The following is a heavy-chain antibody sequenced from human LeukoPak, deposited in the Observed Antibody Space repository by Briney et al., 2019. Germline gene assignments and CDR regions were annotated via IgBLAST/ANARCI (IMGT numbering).Heavy chain of an antibody. J-gene: IGHJ4*02. Sequence: GRSLRLSCAASGFTFSSYGMHWVRQAPGKGLEWVAVIWYDGSNKYYADSVKGRFTISRGNSKNTLYLQMNSLRAEDTAVYYCARALWFGELTFDYWGQGTLVTVSS. D-gene: IGHD3-10*01. V-gene: IGHV3-33*08. CDR1: GFTFSSYG. CDR2: IWYDGSNK. CDR3: ARALWFGELTFDY.